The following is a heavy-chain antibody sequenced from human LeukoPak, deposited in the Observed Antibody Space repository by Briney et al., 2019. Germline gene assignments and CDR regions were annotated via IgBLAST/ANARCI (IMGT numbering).Heavy chain of an antibody. V-gene: IGHV1-2*02. Sequence: ASVKVSCKASGYTFTGYYMHWVRQAPGQGLEWMGWINPNSGGTNYAQKFQGRVTMTRDTSISTAYMELSRLRSDDTAVYYCARFLGYCSSTSCYPEDYWGQGTLVTVSS. CDR3: ARFLGYCSSTSCYPEDY. J-gene: IGHJ4*02. CDR2: INPNSGGT. CDR1: GYTFTGYY. D-gene: IGHD2-2*01.